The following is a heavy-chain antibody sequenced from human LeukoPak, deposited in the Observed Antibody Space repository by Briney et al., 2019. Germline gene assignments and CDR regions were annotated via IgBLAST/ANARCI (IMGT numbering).Heavy chain of an antibody. J-gene: IGHJ4*02. CDR2: ISYDGSNK. V-gene: IGHV3-30*03. D-gene: IGHD5-18*01. Sequence: PGRSLRLSWAASGFNFSSYGMHWVRQAPGKGLEGVAVISYDGSNKYYADSVKGRFTISRDNSKNTLYLQMSSLRAEDTAVYYCARDRGYTYGENYFDYWGRGTLVTVSS. CDR3: ARDRGYTYGENYFDY. CDR1: GFNFSSYG.